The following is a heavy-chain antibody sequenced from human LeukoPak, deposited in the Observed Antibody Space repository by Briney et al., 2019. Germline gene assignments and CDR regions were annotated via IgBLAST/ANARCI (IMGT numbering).Heavy chain of an antibody. Sequence: GGSLRPSCAASGFTFSSYAMSWVRQAPGKGLEWVSAISGSGGSTYYADSVKGRFTISRDNSKNTLYLQMNSLRAEDTAVYYCAKDLGYCSSTSCSGGDYWGQGTLVTVSS. D-gene: IGHD2-2*01. CDR3: AKDLGYCSSTSCSGGDY. J-gene: IGHJ4*02. CDR1: GFTFSSYA. V-gene: IGHV3-23*01. CDR2: ISGSGGST.